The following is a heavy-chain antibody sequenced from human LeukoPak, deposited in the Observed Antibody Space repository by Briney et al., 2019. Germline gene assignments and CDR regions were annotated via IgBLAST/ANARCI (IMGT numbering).Heavy chain of an antibody. D-gene: IGHD1-26*01. V-gene: IGHV1-8*01. CDR1: GYTFTGYD. Sequence: GASARVSCKASGYTFTGYDINWVRQATGQGLEWMGWMNPNTGDTGYAQTFQGRVTMTRNSSIDTAYMELSGLRSEDTAVYYCTRGSLSGSSRDYWGQGTLLTVSS. J-gene: IGHJ4*02. CDR3: TRGSLSGSSRDY. CDR2: MNPNTGDT.